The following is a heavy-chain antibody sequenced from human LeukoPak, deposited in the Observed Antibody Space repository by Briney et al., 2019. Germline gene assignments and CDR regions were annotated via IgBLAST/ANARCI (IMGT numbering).Heavy chain of an antibody. CDR2: INPSGGST. J-gene: IGHJ4*02. D-gene: IGHD6-6*01. CDR1: GYTFTSYY. V-gene: IGHV1-46*01. CDR3: ARDTPLAALDY. Sequence: ASVKVSCKASGYTFTSYYMHWVRQAPGQGLEWMGIINPSGGSTSYAQKFQGRVTMTRDMSTSTVYMELSSLRSEDTAVYYCARDTPLAALDYWGQGTLVTVFS.